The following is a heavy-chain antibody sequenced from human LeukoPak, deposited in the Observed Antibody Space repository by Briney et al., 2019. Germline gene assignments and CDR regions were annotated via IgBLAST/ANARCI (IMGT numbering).Heavy chain of an antibody. CDR2: IRVSDGAR. D-gene: IGHD1-7*01. CDR3: ATEPRWELYSFDI. J-gene: IGHJ3*02. V-gene: IGHV3-23*01. Sequence: GGSLRLSCVASGFTFPTYAMMWVRQAPGKGLEWVSSIRVSDGARFYADSVKGRFTTSRDNPKNTLFLQMNSLRAEDTAAYYCATEPRWELYSFDIWGQGTMVTVSS. CDR1: GFTFPTYA.